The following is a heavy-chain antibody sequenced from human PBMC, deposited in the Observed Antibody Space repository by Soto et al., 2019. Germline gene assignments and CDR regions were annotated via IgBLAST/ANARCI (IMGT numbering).Heavy chain of an antibody. Sequence: QITLKESGPTLMKPTQTLTLTCTFSGFSLRTSGVGLGWIRQPPGKALEWLALIYWDDDKRYSPSLKSRLTITKDTSKNQVLLTMTNMAPVDTATYYCAHRRFTFGGDISADYWGQGTLVNVSS. V-gene: IGHV2-5*02. CDR2: IYWDDDK. D-gene: IGHD3-16*02. J-gene: IGHJ4*02. CDR1: GFSLRTSGVG. CDR3: AHRRFTFGGDISADY.